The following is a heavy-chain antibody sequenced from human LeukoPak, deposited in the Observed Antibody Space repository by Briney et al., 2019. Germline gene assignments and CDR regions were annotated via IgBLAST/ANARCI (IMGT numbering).Heavy chain of an antibody. D-gene: IGHD2/OR15-2a*01. CDR1: GYTFTGYY. Sequence: ASVKDSCKASGYTFTGYYMHWVRQAPGQGLEWMGWTNPNSGGTNYVQKFQGRVTMTRDTSISKAYMELSRLRSDDTAVYYCARGPFSTEGPDYWGQGTLVTVSS. J-gene: IGHJ4*02. CDR3: ARGPFSTEGPDY. V-gene: IGHV1-2*02. CDR2: TNPNSGGT.